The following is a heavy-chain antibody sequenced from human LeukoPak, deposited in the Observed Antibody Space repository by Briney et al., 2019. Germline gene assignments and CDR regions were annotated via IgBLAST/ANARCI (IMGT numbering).Heavy chain of an antibody. D-gene: IGHD6-19*01. CDR2: IYYSGST. CDR1: GGSISTDASY. Sequence: PSETLSLTCTVSGGSISTDASYWAWIRQPPGKGLEWIGSIYYSGSTYYSSTLKSRVTLSVDTSKNQFSLKMSSVTAADTAVFYCARLFSRGWEYHFGLDVWGQGTTVTVS. CDR3: ARLFSRGWEYHFGLDV. J-gene: IGHJ6*02. V-gene: IGHV4-39*01.